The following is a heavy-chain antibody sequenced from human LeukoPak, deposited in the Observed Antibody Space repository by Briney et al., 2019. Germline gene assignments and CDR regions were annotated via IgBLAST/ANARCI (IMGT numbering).Heavy chain of an antibody. CDR2: ISSSSTTI. J-gene: IGHJ4*02. Sequence: GGSLILSCAVSGFTFITYSMNWVRQAPGRGLEWVSYISSSSTTIYYADSVKGRFTISRDNSKNTLYLQMNSLRAEDTAVYYCARALLVRNGYNYSPNYFDYWGQGTLVTVSS. CDR3: ARALLVRNGYNYSPNYFDY. V-gene: IGHV3-48*01. CDR1: GFTFITYS. D-gene: IGHD5-24*01.